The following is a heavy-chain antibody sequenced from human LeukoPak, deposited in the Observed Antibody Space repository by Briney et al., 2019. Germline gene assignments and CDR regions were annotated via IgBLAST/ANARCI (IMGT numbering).Heavy chain of an antibody. CDR1: GFTFSSYA. D-gene: IGHD3-9*01. V-gene: IGHV3-23*01. CDR3: ARDNYDILTGYYMREIYYYMDV. Sequence: GGSLRLSCAASGFTFSSYAMSWVRQAPGKGLEWVSAISGSGGSTYYADSVKGRFTISRDNSKNTLYLQMNSLRAEDTAVYYCARDNYDILTGYYMREIYYYMDVWGKGTTVTVSS. CDR2: ISGSGGST. J-gene: IGHJ6*03.